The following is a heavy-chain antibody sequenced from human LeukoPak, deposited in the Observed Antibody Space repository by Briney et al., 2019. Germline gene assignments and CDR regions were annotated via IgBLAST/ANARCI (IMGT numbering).Heavy chain of an antibody. CDR3: ARGMDYDYYGSGSYRPFYYYYGMDV. CDR2: INPSGGST. D-gene: IGHD3-10*01. V-gene: IGHV1-46*01. CDR1: GYTFTSYY. Sequence: ASVKVSFKASGYTFTSYYMHWVRQAPGQGLEWMGIINPSGGSTSYAQKFQGRVTMTRDTSTSTVYMELSSLRSEDTAVYYCARGMDYDYYGSGSYRPFYYYYGMDVWGQGTTVTVSS. J-gene: IGHJ6*02.